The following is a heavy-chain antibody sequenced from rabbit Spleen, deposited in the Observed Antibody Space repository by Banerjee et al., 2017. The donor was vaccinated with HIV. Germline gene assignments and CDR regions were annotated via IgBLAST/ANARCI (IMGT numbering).Heavy chain of an antibody. CDR1: GVSFSGNSY. V-gene: IGHV1S40*01. D-gene: IGHD7-1*01. CDR3: VRDLGYAGYAAYDYAYFNV. J-gene: IGHJ4*01. Sequence: QSLEESGGDLVKPGASLTLTCIASGVSFSGNSYMCWVRQAPGKGLEWIACIDTGSSGFTYFASWAKGRFTISRHNAQNTLYLQLNSLTAADTATYFCVRDLGYAGYAAYDYAYFNVWGPGTLVTV. CDR2: IDTGSSGFT.